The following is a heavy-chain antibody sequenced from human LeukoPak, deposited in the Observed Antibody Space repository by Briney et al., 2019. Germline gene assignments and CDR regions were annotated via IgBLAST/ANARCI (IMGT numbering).Heavy chain of an antibody. J-gene: IGHJ4*02. CDR3: AKDPPILRWSFDY. Sequence: GGSLRLSCAASGFTFSTYAMSWVRRTPGKGLEWVSAITGPGGSTYYADSVKGRCTISRDNSKNTLYLQMKSLRAEDTAVYYCAKDPPILRWSFDYWGQGTLVTVSS. V-gene: IGHV3-23*01. CDR2: ITGPGGST. D-gene: IGHD4-23*01. CDR1: GFTFSTYA.